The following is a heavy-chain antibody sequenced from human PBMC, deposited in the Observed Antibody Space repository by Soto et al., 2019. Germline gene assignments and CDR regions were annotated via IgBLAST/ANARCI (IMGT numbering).Heavy chain of an antibody. CDR1: GYTFTSYA. V-gene: IGHV1-3*04. D-gene: IGHD3-9*01. Sequence: ASVKVSCKASGYTFTSYAMHWVRQAPGQRLEWLGWINTGNGNTKYSQRFQGRVTMTRDTSANIVYMDLSSLRSEDTAVYYCARNGYFDWLLYPYFDFWGQGTLVNRLL. CDR3: ARNGYFDWLLYPYFDF. CDR2: INTGNGNT. J-gene: IGHJ4*02.